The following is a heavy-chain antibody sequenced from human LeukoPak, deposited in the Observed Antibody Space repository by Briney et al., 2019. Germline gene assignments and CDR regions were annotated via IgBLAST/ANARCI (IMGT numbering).Heavy chain of an antibody. Sequence: PGGSLSLSCAASGFTFSSYWMSWVRQAPGKGLEWVANIKQDGSEKYYVDSVKGRFTISRDNAKNSLYLQMNSLRAEDTAVYYCARDSNDILTGYYNLVYWRQGTLVTVSS. CDR2: IKQDGSEK. V-gene: IGHV3-7*01. J-gene: IGHJ4*02. D-gene: IGHD3-9*01. CDR3: ARDSNDILTGYYNLVY. CDR1: GFTFSSYW.